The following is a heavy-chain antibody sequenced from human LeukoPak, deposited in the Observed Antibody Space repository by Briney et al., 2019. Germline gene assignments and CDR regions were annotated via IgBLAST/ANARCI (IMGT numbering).Heavy chain of an antibody. CDR3: AKQTQQWLVLDNYFDY. J-gene: IGHJ4*02. D-gene: IGHD6-19*01. V-gene: IGHV3-23*01. CDR1: GFTFSSCA. CDR2: ISGSGGST. Sequence: GGSLRLSCAASGFTFSSCAMSWVRQAPGKGLEWVSAISGSGGSTYYADSVKGRFTISRDNSKNTLYLQMNSLRAEDTAVYYCAKQTQQWLVLDNYFDYWGQGTLVTVSS.